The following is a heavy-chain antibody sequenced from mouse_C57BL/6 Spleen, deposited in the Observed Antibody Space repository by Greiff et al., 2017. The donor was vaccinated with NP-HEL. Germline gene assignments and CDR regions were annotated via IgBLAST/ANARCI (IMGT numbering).Heavy chain of an antibody. Sequence: EVQLQESGPELVKPGASVKMSCKASGYTFTDYNMHWVKQSHGKSLEWIGYINPNNGGTSYNQKFKGKATLTVNKSSSTAYMELRSLTSEDSAVYYCARLSGYYGSSYNFDYWGQGTTLTVSS. CDR1: GYTFTDYN. CDR3: ARLSGYYGSSYNFDY. J-gene: IGHJ2*01. CDR2: INPNNGGT. V-gene: IGHV1-22*01. D-gene: IGHD1-1*01.